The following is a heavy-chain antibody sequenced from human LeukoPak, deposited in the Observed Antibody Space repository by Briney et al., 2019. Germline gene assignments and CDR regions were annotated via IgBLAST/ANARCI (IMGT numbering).Heavy chain of an antibody. D-gene: IGHD4-17*01. Sequence: GGSLRLSCAASGFTFRSYSMNWVRQAPGKGLEWVSSISSSSSYIYCADSVKGRFTISRDNAKNSLYLQMNSLRAEDTAVYYCARDQMTTVTTDWGQGTLVTVSS. CDR2: ISSSSSYI. V-gene: IGHV3-21*01. J-gene: IGHJ4*02. CDR1: GFTFRSYS. CDR3: ARDQMTTVTTD.